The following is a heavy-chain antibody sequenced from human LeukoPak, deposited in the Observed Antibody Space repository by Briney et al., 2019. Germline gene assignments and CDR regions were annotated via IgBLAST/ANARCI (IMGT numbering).Heavy chain of an antibody. J-gene: IGHJ3*01. CDR3: AKFGYGDYPYQAFDF. CDR2: ITSSSGT. V-gene: IGHV3-23*01. Sequence: PGRSLRLSCAASGFTFSGYAMHWVRQAPGKGLEWVSTITSSSGTYYADSVKGRFTISRDDSKNTLYLQMSNLRAEDTAVFYCAKFGYGDYPYQAFDFWGQGTRVTVSS. D-gene: IGHD4-17*01. CDR1: GFTFSGYA.